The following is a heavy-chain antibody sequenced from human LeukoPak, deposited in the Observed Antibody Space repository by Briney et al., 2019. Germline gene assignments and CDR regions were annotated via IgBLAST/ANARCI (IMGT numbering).Heavy chain of an antibody. J-gene: IGHJ5*02. CDR3: ARGGWSGNWFDP. V-gene: IGHV3-74*01. CDR1: GFTFSNYW. D-gene: IGHD6-19*01. Sequence: GGSLRLSCAASGFTFSNYWMQWVRQAPGKGLVWVSRINDDGSSTNYADSVKGRFTISRDNAKNTLYLLMNSLTPEDTAVYFCARGGWSGNWFDPWGQGTPVTVSS. CDR2: INDDGSST.